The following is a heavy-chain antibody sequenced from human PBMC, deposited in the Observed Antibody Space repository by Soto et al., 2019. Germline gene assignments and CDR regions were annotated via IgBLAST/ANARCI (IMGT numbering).Heavy chain of an antibody. Sequence: CLRRSGAASGFTFSDYNMSWIRQAPGKGLEWVSYISISGSTIYYADSVKGRFTISRDNAKNSLYLQMKSLRAEDTAVYYCARDGYSSKIDAFDIWAQGTMVTVPS. CDR1: GFTFSDYN. CDR3: ARDGYSSKIDAFDI. D-gene: IGHD6-13*01. V-gene: IGHV3-11*01. J-gene: IGHJ3*02. CDR2: ISISGSTI.